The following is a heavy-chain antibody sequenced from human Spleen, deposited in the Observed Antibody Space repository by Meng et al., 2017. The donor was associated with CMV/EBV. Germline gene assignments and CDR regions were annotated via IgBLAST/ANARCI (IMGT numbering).Heavy chain of an antibody. D-gene: IGHD2-2*01. J-gene: IGHJ4*02. Sequence: ASVKVSCKASGYTFTGYYMNWVRQAPGQGLEWMGWVNANSGAKDYAQKFQGRVTMTRDTSISTAYMELSRLRSDDTAVYYCARLGYCSSTSCSAFDYWGQGTLVTVSS. CDR3: ARLGYCSSTSCSAFDY. V-gene: IGHV1-2*02. CDR2: VNANSGAK. CDR1: GYTFTGYY.